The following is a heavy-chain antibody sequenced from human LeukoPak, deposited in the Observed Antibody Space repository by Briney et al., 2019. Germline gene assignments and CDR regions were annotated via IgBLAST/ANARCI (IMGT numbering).Heavy chain of an antibody. CDR2: ISDDGRRK. CDR1: GFSLISYG. Sequence: GGSLRLSCAASGFSLISYGMHWVRQAPGKGLEWVGVISDDGRRKDYADSVKGRFTISRDNSKDTLYLQMNSLRAEDTAVYYCAKRPSDYGDYVSYFDYWGQGTLVTVSS. CDR3: AKRPSDYGDYVSYFDY. J-gene: IGHJ4*02. D-gene: IGHD4-17*01. V-gene: IGHV3-30*18.